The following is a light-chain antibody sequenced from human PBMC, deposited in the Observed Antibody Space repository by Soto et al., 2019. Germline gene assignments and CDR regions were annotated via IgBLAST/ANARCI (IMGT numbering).Light chain of an antibody. Sequence: QSVLTQPASVSGSPGQSITISCTGTSSDVGGYNYVSWYQQHPGKAPKLMIFEVSNRPSGVSDRFSGSKSGNTASLTISGLQAEDEADYYCSSYTSTRPAIFGGGTKLTVL. CDR3: SSYTSTRPAI. CDR2: EVS. V-gene: IGLV2-14*01. J-gene: IGLJ2*01. CDR1: SSDVGGYNY.